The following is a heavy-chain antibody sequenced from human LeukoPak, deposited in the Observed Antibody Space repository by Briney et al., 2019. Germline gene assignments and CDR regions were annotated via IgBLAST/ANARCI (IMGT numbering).Heavy chain of an antibody. CDR3: ASYIVVVPAHAEYFQH. Sequence: SQTLSLTCTVSGGSISSGDYYWSWIRQPPGKGLEWIGYIYYSGSTYYNPSHKSRVTISVDTSKNQFSLKLSSVTAADTAVYYCASYIVVVPAHAEYFQHWGQGTLVTVSS. D-gene: IGHD2-2*01. V-gene: IGHV4-30-4*08. CDR1: GGSISSGDYY. CDR2: IYYSGST. J-gene: IGHJ1*01.